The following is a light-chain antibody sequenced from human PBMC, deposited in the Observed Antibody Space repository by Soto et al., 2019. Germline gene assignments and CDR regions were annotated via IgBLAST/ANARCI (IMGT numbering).Light chain of an antibody. CDR3: QQFNSYPLT. Sequence: AIQLTQSPSSLSASVGDRVTITCRASQGIASNLAWYQQKPGRAPKLLIYDAASLESGVPSRFRGSAFGTYFTLTINRLPPEDFATYYCQQFNSYPLTFGQGTRLEIK. CDR2: DAA. CDR1: QGIASN. J-gene: IGKJ5*01. V-gene: IGKV1-13*02.